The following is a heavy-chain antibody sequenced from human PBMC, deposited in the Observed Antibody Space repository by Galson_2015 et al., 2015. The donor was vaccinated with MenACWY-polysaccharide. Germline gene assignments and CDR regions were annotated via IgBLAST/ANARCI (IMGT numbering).Heavy chain of an antibody. Sequence: SLRLSCAASGFTFSNAWMSWVRQAPGKGLEWVGRIKSKTDGGTTDYAAPVKGRFTISRDDSKNTLYLQMNSLKTEDTAVYYCTTDPRYSSGWYESYFDYWGQGTLVTVSS. CDR1: GFTFSNAW. CDR2: IKSKTDGGTT. V-gene: IGHV3-15*01. J-gene: IGHJ4*02. D-gene: IGHD6-19*01. CDR3: TTDPRYSSGWYESYFDY.